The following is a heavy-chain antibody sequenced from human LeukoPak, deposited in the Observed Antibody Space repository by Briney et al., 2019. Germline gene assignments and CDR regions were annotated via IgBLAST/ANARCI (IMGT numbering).Heavy chain of an antibody. D-gene: IGHD4-17*01. CDR3: ARVENDYGDYGDAFDI. V-gene: IGHV3-21*01. J-gene: IGHJ3*02. Sequence: GGSLRLSCAASGFTFSSYSMNWVRQAPGKGLEWVSSISSSSSYIYYADSVKGRFTISRDNAKNSLYLQMNSLRAEDTAAYYCARVENDYGDYGDAFDIWGQGTMVTVSS. CDR1: GFTFSSYS. CDR2: ISSSSSYI.